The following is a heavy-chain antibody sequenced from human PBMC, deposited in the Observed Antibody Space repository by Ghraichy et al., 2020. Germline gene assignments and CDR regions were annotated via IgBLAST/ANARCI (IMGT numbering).Heavy chain of an antibody. J-gene: IGHJ4*02. D-gene: IGHD2-15*01. Sequence: ASLNISCAASGFTFSSYSMNWVRQAPGKGLEWVSYISSSSSTIYYADSVKGRFTISRDNAKNSLYLQMNSLRAEDTAVYYCARDLDCSGGSCYLAFDYWGQGTLVTVSS. CDR3: ARDLDCSGGSCYLAFDY. CDR1: GFTFSSYS. V-gene: IGHV3-48*01. CDR2: ISSSSSTI.